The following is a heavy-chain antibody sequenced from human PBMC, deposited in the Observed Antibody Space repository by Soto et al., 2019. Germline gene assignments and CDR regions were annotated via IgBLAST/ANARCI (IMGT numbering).Heavy chain of an antibody. Sequence: SETLSLTCTVSGGSISSYYWSWIRQPPGKGLEWIGYIYYSGSTNYNPSLKRRVTISVDTSKNQFSLKLSSVTAADTAVYYCARDFGYYYGSGSYHPPGSYYYGMDVSGQWTTVTVS. CDR2: IYYSGST. CDR1: GGSISSYY. V-gene: IGHV4-59*01. J-gene: IGHJ6*02. D-gene: IGHD3-10*01. CDR3: ARDFGYYYGSGSYHPPGSYYYGMDV.